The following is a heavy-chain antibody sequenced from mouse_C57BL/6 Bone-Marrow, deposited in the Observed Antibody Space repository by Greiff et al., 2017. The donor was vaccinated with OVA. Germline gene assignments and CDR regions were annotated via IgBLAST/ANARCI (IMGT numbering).Heavy chain of an antibody. CDR2: IDPENGDT. CDR3: TNYGYGGAY. J-gene: IGHJ3*01. D-gene: IGHD2-2*01. CDR1: GFNIKDDY. V-gene: IGHV14-4*01. Sequence: EVQLVESGAELVRPGASVKLSCTASGFNIKDDYMHWVKQRPEQGLEWIGWIDPENGDTEYASKFQGKATITADTSSNTAYLQLSSLTSEDTAVYYCTNYGYGGAYWGQGTLVTVSA.